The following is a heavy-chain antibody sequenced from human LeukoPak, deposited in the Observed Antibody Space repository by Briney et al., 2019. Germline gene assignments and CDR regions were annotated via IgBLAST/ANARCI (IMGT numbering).Heavy chain of an antibody. CDR1: GYTFTSYA. J-gene: IGHJ6*03. D-gene: IGHD2-2*01. CDR3: ARENGSSTRGGYYYYYMDV. V-gene: IGHV7-4-1*02. Sequence: ASVKVSCKASGYTFTSYAMNWVRQAPGQGLEWMGWINTNTGNPTYAQGFTGRFVFSLDTSVSTAYLQISSLKAEDTAVYYCARENGSSTRGGYYYYYMDVWGKGTTVTVSS. CDR2: INTNTGNP.